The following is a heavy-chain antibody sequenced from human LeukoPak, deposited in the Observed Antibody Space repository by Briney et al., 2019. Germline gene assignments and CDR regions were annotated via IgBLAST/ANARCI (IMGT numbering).Heavy chain of an antibody. V-gene: IGHV3-74*01. Sequence: PGGSLRLSCAASGLTLSNYWMHWVRPAPGQGRVGVSRMNSDGSGTSYADSVKGRFTISRDNAKNTLYLQMNSLRAEDKGVYYCARETTVSREWYFDLWGRGTLVTVAS. CDR1: GLTLSNYW. CDR2: MNSDGSGT. D-gene: IGHD4-17*01. J-gene: IGHJ2*01. CDR3: ARETTVSREWYFDL.